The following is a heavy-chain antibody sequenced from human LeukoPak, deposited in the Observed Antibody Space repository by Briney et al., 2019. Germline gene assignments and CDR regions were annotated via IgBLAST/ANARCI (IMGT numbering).Heavy chain of an antibody. V-gene: IGHV4-59*01. J-gene: IGHJ3*02. CDR1: GGSISRYY. CDR2: IYYSGST. D-gene: IGHD2-2*02. CDR3: ARFYCSSTSCYTYAFDI. Sequence: SETLSLTCTVSGGSISRYYWSWIRHPPGKGLEWMWYIYYSGSTNYNTSLMSRATPSAPTSKNQISRKHSSVTAAATAVYYCARFYCSSTSCYTYAFDIWGQGTMVTVSS.